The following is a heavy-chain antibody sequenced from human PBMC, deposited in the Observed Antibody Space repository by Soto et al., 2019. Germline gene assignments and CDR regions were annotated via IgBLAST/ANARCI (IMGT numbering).Heavy chain of an antibody. CDR3: ARHQSGSGNSNFDF. J-gene: IGHJ4*02. V-gene: IGHV5-10-1*01. D-gene: IGHD3-10*01. CDR2: VDPNDSFA. CDR1: EYSFRIYW. Sequence: GESLKISCQAFEYSFRIYWISWVRQKPGAGLEWMGSVDPNDSFATYSPSFEGHVSISVDKSTNIVYLQWRSLRASDTATYYCARHQSGSGNSNFDFWGQGTPVTVSS.